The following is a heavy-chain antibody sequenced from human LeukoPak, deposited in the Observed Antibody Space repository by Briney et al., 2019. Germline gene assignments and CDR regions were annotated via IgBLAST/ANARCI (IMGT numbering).Heavy chain of an antibody. V-gene: IGHV4-39*01. CDR3: ASIDGSGSYYYDAFDI. CDR1: GGSISSSSYY. CDR2: IYYSGST. Sequence: PSETLSLTCTVSGGSISSSSYYWGWIRQPPGKGLEGIGSIYYSGSTYYNPSLTSRVTISVDTSKNQFSLKLSSVTAADTAVYYCASIDGSGSYYYDAFDIWGQGTMVTVSS. D-gene: IGHD3-10*01. J-gene: IGHJ3*02.